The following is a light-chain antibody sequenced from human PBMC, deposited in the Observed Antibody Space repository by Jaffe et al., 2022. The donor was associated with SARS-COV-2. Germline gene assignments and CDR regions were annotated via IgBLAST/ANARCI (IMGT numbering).Light chain of an antibody. CDR1: SSDVGGYNY. J-gene: IGLJ1*01. CDR2: EVS. CDR3: SSYTSSSTLEDV. Sequence: QSALTQPASVSGSPGQSITISCTGTSSDVGGYNYVSWYQQHPGKAPKLMIYEVSNRPSGVPDRFSGSKSGNTASLTISGLQAEDEADYYCSSYTSSSTLEDVFGTGTKVTVL. V-gene: IGLV2-14*01.